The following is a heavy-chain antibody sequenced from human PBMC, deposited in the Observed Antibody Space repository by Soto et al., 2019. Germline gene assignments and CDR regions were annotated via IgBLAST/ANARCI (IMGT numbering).Heavy chain of an antibody. Sequence: GASVKVSCKVSGYTLPELPIHWVRQAPGKGLDWMGGFDPEDGEPIYAQKFQGRVTMTQDTSTDTAYMEMSSLTSEDTAVYYCSAQPTYFDFWSDYPPWFDPWGQGTLVTSP. CDR3: SAQPTYFDFWSDYPPWFDP. D-gene: IGHD3-3*01. CDR2: FDPEDGEP. CDR1: GYTLPELP. V-gene: IGHV1-24*01. J-gene: IGHJ5*02.